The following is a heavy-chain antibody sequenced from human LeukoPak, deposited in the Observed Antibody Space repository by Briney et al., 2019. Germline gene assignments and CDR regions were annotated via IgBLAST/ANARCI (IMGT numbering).Heavy chain of an antibody. V-gene: IGHV4-4*07. Sequence: PETLSLTCTVSGGSISSYYWSWIRQPAGKGLEWIGRIYTSGSTNYNPSLKSRVTMSVDTSKNQFSLKLSSVTAADTAVYYCAREYGGYGSGSYYNGHNWFDPWGQGTLVTVSS. CDR3: AREYGGYGSGSYYNGHNWFDP. CDR1: GGSISSYY. CDR2: IYTSGST. J-gene: IGHJ5*02. D-gene: IGHD3-10*01.